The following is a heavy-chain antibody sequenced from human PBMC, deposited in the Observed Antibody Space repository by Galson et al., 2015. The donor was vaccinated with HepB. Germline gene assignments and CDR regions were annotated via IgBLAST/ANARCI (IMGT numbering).Heavy chain of an antibody. CDR2: ISGSSTYP. J-gene: IGHJ6*02. V-gene: IGHV3-11*05. CDR1: GFGFSDYY. Sequence: SLRLSCAASGFGFSDYYMSWVRQAPGKGLEWISYISGSSTYPTYADSVKGRFTISRDNAKNSLYLEMNSLRPEDTAVYFCARDRWVPHPTTGIYFYYGMDVWGRGTTVTVSS. CDR3: ARDRWVPHPTTGIYFYYGMDV. D-gene: IGHD1/OR15-1a*01.